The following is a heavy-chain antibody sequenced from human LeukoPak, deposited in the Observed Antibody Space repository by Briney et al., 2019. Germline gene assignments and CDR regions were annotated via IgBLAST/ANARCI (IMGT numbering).Heavy chain of an antibody. CDR3: ARRAVYYYYGMDV. D-gene: IGHD6-25*01. V-gene: IGHV1-2*02. Sequence: ASVKVSCKTSKYTFTGYYIHWVRQGPGQGLEWMGWINPNSGGANYAQKFQGRVTMARDTSISTAYMELTRLNSDDTAVYYCARRAVYYYYGMDVWGQGSTVTVSS. CDR1: KYTFTGYY. J-gene: IGHJ6*02. CDR2: INPNSGGA.